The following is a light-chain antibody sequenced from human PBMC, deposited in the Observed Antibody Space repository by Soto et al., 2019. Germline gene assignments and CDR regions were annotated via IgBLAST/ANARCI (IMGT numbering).Light chain of an antibody. CDR3: QQSYSTPLT. CDR2: GAS. Sequence: ETAMTQSPVTLSLSPGERATLSCRASQTVGDNVAWYRQKPGQPPSLLIYGASTRAPGVPARFSGSGSGTDFILTISSLQSEDFATYYCQQSYSTPLTFGGGTKVEIK. V-gene: IGKV3-15*01. CDR1: QTVGDN. J-gene: IGKJ4*01.